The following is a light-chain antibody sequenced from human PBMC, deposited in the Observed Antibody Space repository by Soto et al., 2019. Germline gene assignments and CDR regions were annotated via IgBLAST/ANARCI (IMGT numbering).Light chain of an antibody. J-gene: IGKJ2*01. V-gene: IGKV1-5*01. Sequence: DIQMTQSPSTLSASVGDRVTITCRASQSISSWLAWYQQKPGKAPKLLIYDASGLESGVPSRFSGSGSGTEFTLTISSLQPDDFATYYCQQYNSYLSTFGQGTKLEIK. CDR3: QQYNSYLST. CDR1: QSISSW. CDR2: DAS.